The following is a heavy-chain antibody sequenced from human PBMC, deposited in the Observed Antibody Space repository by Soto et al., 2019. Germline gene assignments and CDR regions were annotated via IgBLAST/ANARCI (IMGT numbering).Heavy chain of an antibody. Sequence: SETLSLTCTISGGSITRSTYFWAWIRQPPGMGLEWIGSIGHSGATYYSPSFKGRVTISIDTSKTQFPLSLRSVTAADTAVYSCARLQRSCSGGSCSYFDYWGQGALVTVSS. CDR1: GGSITRSTYF. D-gene: IGHD2-15*01. CDR2: IGHSGAT. J-gene: IGHJ4*02. CDR3: ARLQRSCSGGSCSYFDY. V-gene: IGHV4-39*01.